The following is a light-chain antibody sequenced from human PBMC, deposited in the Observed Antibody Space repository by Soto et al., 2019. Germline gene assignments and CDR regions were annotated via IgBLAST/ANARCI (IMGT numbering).Light chain of an antibody. CDR1: SSNSGSNT. J-gene: IGLJ1*01. CDR2: SNN. CDR3: AAWDDCLKGYV. V-gene: IGLV1-44*01. Sequence: QSVLTQPPSASGTPGQRVTISWSGSSSNSGSNTLNLYQQLPGTAPKFLIYSNNQRPSGVPDRFSCSKPGTSPSLAISGHQSEDEGYYYCAAWDDCLKGYVFGTGTKANDL.